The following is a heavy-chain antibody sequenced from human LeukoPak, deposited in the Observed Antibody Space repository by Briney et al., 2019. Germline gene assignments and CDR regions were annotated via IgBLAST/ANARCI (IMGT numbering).Heavy chain of an antibody. CDR3: ARAVQGSTLDY. CDR1: GFTFSSYG. CDR2: ISYDGSNK. V-gene: IGHV3-30*03. Sequence: GGSLRLSCAASGFTFSSYGMHWVRQAPGKGLEWVAVISYDGSNKYYADSVKGRFTISKDNSENTLYVQMNSLRVEDTAVYYCARAVQGSTLDYWGQGTLVTVSS. D-gene: IGHD3-10*01. J-gene: IGHJ4*02.